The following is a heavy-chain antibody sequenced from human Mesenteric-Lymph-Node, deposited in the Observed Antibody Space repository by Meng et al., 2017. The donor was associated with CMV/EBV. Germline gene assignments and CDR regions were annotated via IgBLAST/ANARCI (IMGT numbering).Heavy chain of an antibody. V-gene: IGHV4-39*07. CDR3: ARDGDYYDSSGYNPFDY. CDR2: IYYSGST. J-gene: IGHJ4*02. Sequence: QRQLQESGPGMVKPSETLSLTCTGSGGSISSSSYYWGWIRQPPGKGLEWIGSIYYSGSTYYNPSLKSRVTISVDTSKNQFSLKLSSVTAADTAVYYCARDGDYYDSSGYNPFDYWGQGTLVTVSS. CDR1: GGSISSSSYY. D-gene: IGHD3-22*01.